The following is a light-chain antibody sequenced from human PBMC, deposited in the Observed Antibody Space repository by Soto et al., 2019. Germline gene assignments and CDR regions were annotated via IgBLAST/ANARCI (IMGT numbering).Light chain of an antibody. J-gene: IGKJ2*01. CDR1: QSVSSSY. CDR3: QQDGSSPPYT. Sequence: EIVLTQSPGTLSLSPGERATLSCRASQSVSSSYLAWYQQKPGQAPRLLIYGASSRATGIPDRFSGRGSGTDFGLTISILEPEDFAVYYCQQDGSSPPYTFGQGTELESK. V-gene: IGKV3-20*01. CDR2: GAS.